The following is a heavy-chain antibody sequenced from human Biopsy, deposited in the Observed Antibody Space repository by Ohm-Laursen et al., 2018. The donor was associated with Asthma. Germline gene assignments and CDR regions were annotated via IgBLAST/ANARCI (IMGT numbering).Heavy chain of an antibody. D-gene: IGHD3-22*01. J-gene: IGHJ3*02. Sequence: SLRLSCAASGFVFSQCGMHWVRQGPGKGLEWVALVSSDGHNKYYEDSVKGRFTISRDNSRNRLYLQINSLTVEDSAVYFCARQSGQEYGDSIPFDTWGQVTKVAVSS. V-gene: IGHV3-30*03. CDR1: GFVFSQCG. CDR3: ARQSGQEYGDSIPFDT. CDR2: VSSDGHNK.